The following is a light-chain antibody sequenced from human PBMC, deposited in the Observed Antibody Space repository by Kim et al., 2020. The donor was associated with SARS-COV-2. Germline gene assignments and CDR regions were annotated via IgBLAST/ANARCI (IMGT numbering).Light chain of an antibody. CDR3: AAWDDSLSGL. J-gene: IGLJ2*01. Sequence: PGRGVPISGSGGSSKVEINLVYGYQQLPGTAPKLLIYRNNQRPSGVPARFSGSKSGTSASLAISGLRSEDEADYYCAAWDDSLSGLFGGGTQLTVL. V-gene: IGLV1-47*01. CDR2: RNN. CDR1: SSKVEINL.